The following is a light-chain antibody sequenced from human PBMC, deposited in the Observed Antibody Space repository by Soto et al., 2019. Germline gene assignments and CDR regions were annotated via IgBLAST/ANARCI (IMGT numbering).Light chain of an antibody. V-gene: IGKV3-15*01. CDR1: QIVSSN. Sequence: IVMTQSPATLSASPGEITTLSCRASQIVSSNLAWYHQTPGQAPRLLIYGASTRSTGITARFSGSGSGTEFTPTISSLQSEDFAVYYCQRYNTWPPLIFGGGRKVEIK. CDR3: QRYNTWPPLI. J-gene: IGKJ4*01. CDR2: GAS.